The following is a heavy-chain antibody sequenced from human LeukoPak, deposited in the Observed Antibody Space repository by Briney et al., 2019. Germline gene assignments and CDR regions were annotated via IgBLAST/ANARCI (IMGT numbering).Heavy chain of an antibody. J-gene: IGHJ6*03. CDR1: GFTFSTYG. Sequence: GGSLRLSCAASGFTFSTYGMHWVRQAPGKGLGWVAFVRYDGSDKYYVDSVKGRFTISRDNSRNTLYLQMNSLRAEDTAVYYCAKGAGYGDLGYFYYMDAWGKGTTVTVSS. D-gene: IGHD4-17*01. V-gene: IGHV3-30*02. CDR2: VRYDGSDK. CDR3: AKGAGYGDLGYFYYMDA.